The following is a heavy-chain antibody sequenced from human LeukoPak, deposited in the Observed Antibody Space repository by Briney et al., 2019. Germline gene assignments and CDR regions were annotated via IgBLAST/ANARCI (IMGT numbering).Heavy chain of an antibody. CDR3: ASDYGGNRSSGY. J-gene: IGHJ4*02. Sequence: SVKVSCKASGGTFSSYAISWVRQAPGQGLEWMGRIIPILGIANYAQKFQGRVTITADKSTSTAYMELSSLRSEDTAVYYCASDYGGNRSSGYWGQGTLVTVSS. CDR1: GGTFSSYA. CDR2: IIPILGIA. D-gene: IGHD4-23*01. V-gene: IGHV1-69*04.